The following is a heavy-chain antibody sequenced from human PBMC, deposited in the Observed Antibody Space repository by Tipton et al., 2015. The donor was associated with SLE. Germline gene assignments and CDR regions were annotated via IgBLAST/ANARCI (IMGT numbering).Heavy chain of an antibody. CDR1: RGSFSGYY. D-gene: IGHD3-3*01. Sequence: TLSLTCAVYRGSFSGYYWSWIRRPPGKGLEWIGETTHSGKTNYNPSLKSRVTISVDTSKNQISLKVSSVTDADTAVYYCARVATIFGVRTPFMDVWGKGTTVTVSS. V-gene: IGHV4-34*01. J-gene: IGHJ6*03. CDR2: TTHSGKT. CDR3: ARVATIFGVRTPFMDV.